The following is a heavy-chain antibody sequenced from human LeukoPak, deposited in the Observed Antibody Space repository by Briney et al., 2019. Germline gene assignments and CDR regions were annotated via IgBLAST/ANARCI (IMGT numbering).Heavy chain of an antibody. CDR2: ISSSSSTI. CDR3: ARRGFRSVDY. D-gene: IGHD1-26*01. CDR1: GFTFSSYS. J-gene: IGHJ4*02. Sequence: GGSLRLPCAASGFTFSSYSMNSVRQAPGKGLEWVSYISSSSSTIYYADSVKGRFTISRENAKISLHLQMNSLRDEDTAVYYCARRGFRSVDYWGQGTLVSVSS. V-gene: IGHV3-48*02.